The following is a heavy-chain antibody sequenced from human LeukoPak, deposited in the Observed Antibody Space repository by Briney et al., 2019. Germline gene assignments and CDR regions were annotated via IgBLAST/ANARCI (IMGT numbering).Heavy chain of an antibody. V-gene: IGHV3-74*01. D-gene: IGHD3-10*02. Sequence: GGSLRLSCAASGFTFKSDWMHWVRQAPGKGLVWVSRIYSDGSSTIYADSVKGRFTISRDNAKSTLYLQMNSLRVEDTAMYYCARRPTMFRLPLNDAFDIWGQGTMVTVSS. CDR2: IYSDGSST. J-gene: IGHJ3*02. CDR3: ARRPTMFRLPLNDAFDI. CDR1: GFTFKSDW.